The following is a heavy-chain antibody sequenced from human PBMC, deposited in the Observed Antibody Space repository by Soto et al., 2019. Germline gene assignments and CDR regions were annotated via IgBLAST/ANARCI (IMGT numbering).Heavy chain of an antibody. D-gene: IGHD4-17*01. CDR3: AGPYGDYVSGGDY. V-gene: IGHV4-39*01. J-gene: IGHJ4*02. CDR1: GGSIGSSSYY. CDR2: IYYSGST. Sequence: QLQLQESGPGLVKPSETLSLTCTVSGGSIGSSSYYWGWIRQPPGKGLEWIGCIYYSGSTYYNPSLRSRVTISVDTSKNQFSLKLSSVTAADTAVYYCAGPYGDYVSGGDYWGQGTLVTVSS.